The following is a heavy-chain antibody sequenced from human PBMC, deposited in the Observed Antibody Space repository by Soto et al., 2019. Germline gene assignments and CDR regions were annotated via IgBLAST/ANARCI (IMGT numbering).Heavy chain of an antibody. CDR2: IYSGGST. CDR3: ARDSITIFGVVITVY. Sequence: GGSLRLSCAASGFTVSSNYMSWVRQAPGKGLEWVSVIYSGGSTYYADSVKGRFTISRDNSKNTLYLQMNSLRAEDTAVYYCARDSITIFGVVITVYWGQGTLVTVSS. J-gene: IGHJ4*02. CDR1: GFTVSSNY. V-gene: IGHV3-66*01. D-gene: IGHD3-3*01.